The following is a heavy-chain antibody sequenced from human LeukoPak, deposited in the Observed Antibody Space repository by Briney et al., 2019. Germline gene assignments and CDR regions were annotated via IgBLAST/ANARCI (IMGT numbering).Heavy chain of an antibody. D-gene: IGHD6-13*01. CDR2: IYNSGST. J-gene: IGHJ3*02. CDR1: GASIRSYY. V-gene: IGHV4-59*01. Sequence: SETLSLTCTVSGASIRSYYWSWIRQPPGKGLEWIGYIYNSGSTNYNPSLKSRVTISVDTSKNQFSLKVSSVTAADTAVYYCARPSVAPSAAGSGAFDIWGQGTMVTVSS. CDR3: ARPSVAPSAAGSGAFDI.